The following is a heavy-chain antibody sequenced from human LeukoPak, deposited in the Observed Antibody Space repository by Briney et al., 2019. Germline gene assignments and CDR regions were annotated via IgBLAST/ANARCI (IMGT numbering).Heavy chain of an antibody. J-gene: IGHJ3*02. CDR1: GFTFDDYA. D-gene: IGHD6-13*01. CDR2: ISWNSGSI. CDR3: AKDVAAALFRAFDI. V-gene: IGHV3-9*03. Sequence: GGSLRLSCAASGFTFDDYAMHWVRQAPGKGLEWVSGISWNSGSIGYADSVKGRFTISRDNAKNSLYLQMNSLRAEDMALYYCAKDVAAALFRAFDIWGQGTMVTVSS.